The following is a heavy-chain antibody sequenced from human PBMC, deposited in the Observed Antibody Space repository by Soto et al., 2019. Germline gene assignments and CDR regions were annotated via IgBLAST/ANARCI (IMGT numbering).Heavy chain of an antibody. CDR2: IYYSGST. J-gene: IGHJ6*02. CDR1: GGSISSYY. CDR3: ARDEAVNGMDV. Sequence: SETLSLTCTVSGGSISSYYWSWIRQPPGKGLEWIGYIYYSGSTNYNPSLKSRVTISVDTSKNQFSLKLSSVTAADTAVYYCARDEAVNGMDVWGQGTTVTVSS. V-gene: IGHV4-59*01. D-gene: IGHD6-19*01.